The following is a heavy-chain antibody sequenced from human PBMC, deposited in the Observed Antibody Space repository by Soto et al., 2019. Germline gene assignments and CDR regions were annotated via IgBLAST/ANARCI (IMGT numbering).Heavy chain of an antibody. CDR3: ARRGDTPPSFYFGMDV. J-gene: IGHJ6*02. CDR2: IHNSGSL. D-gene: IGHD3-10*01. CDR1: GGSMTSGGYY. Sequence: QVQLQESGPGLVRPSQILSLNCTVSGGSMTSGGYYWNWIRHPPGMGLEWIGFIHNSGSLHYNPSLRSRLLISLDTSKNQFSLRLSSVTVADSAVYYCARRGDTPPSFYFGMDVWGQGTTVTVSS. V-gene: IGHV4-31*03.